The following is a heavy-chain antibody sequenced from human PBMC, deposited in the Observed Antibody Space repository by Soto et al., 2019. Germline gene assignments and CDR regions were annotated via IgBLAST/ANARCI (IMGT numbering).Heavy chain of an antibody. CDR1: GFNIRNYY. V-gene: IGHV4-59*04. Sequence: SETLSLTCTFSGFNIRNYYWSWIRQPPGKGLEWIGYIYYSGSTYYNPSLKSRVTISVDTSKNQFSLKLSSVTAADTAVYYCARGLGYCSGGSCYYYYGMDVWGQGTTVTVSS. CDR3: ARGLGYCSGGSCYYYYGMDV. CDR2: IYYSGST. D-gene: IGHD2-15*01. J-gene: IGHJ6*02.